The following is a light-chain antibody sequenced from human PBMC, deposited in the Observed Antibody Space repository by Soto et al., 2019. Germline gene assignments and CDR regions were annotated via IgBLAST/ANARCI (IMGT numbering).Light chain of an antibody. CDR3: QHYRAPST. CDR2: DAS. Sequence: DIQMTQSPSTLSASVGDRVTITCRASQSISSWLAWYQQKPGKAPKLLIYDASSLESGVPSRFSGSGSGTDFTLTISSLQHDDFATYYCQHYRAPSTFGQGTKLEIK. CDR1: QSISSW. J-gene: IGKJ2*01. V-gene: IGKV1-5*01.